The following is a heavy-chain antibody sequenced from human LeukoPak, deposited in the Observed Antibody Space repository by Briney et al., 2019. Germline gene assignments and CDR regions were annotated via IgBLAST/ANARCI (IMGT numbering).Heavy chain of an antibody. CDR3: ARAADGYNYYYYYGMDV. J-gene: IGHJ6*02. Sequence: SETLSLTCTVSGGSISSYYWSWIRQPPGKGLEWIGYIYYSGSTNYNPSLKSRVTISVDTSKNQFSLKLSSVTAADTAVYYCARAADGYNYYYYYGMDVWGQGTTVTVSS. V-gene: IGHV4-59*01. CDR1: GGSISSYY. CDR2: IYYSGST. D-gene: IGHD5-24*01.